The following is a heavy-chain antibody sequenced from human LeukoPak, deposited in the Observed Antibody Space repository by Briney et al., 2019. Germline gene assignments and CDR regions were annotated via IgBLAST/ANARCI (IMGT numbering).Heavy chain of an antibody. Sequence: SETLSLTCAVSGYSITTGNYWGWVRQPPGKRLEWIGSIYHSGSTYYNPSLESRVTISVDTSKNQFSLKLSSLIAADTAVYYCARVGGAFDVWGHGTTVTVSS. CDR1: GYSITTGNY. D-gene: IGHD3-16*01. J-gene: IGHJ3*01. CDR3: ARVGGAFDV. CDR2: IYHSGST. V-gene: IGHV4-38-2*01.